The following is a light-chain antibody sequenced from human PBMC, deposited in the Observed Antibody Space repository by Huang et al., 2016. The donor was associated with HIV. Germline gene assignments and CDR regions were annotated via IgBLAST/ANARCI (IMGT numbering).Light chain of an antibody. J-gene: IGKJ2*01. CDR2: AST. CDR3: QQTYITPLT. CDR1: QSISSY. V-gene: IGKV1-39*01. Sequence: DIQMTQSPSSLSASVGDRVTITCRSSQSISSYLNWYQQKPRTAPKVLIYASTSLQSGVPARFSGSGAGTDFTLTINNLQPEDSATYYCQQTYITPLTFGQGTKLEIK.